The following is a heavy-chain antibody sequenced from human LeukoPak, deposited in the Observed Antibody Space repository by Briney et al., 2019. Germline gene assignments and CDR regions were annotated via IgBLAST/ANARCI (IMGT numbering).Heavy chain of an antibody. CDR1: GYTFTGYY. CDR3: ARAWSSIVVPSAEWFDP. Sequence: ASVKVSCKSSGYTFTGYYMHWARQAPGQGLEWMGWINPNSGGTNYAQKFQGRVTMTRDTSISTAYMELSRLRSDDTAVYYCARAWSSIVVPSAEWFDPWGQGTLVTVSS. V-gene: IGHV1-2*02. CDR2: INPNSGGT. J-gene: IGHJ5*02. D-gene: IGHD2-15*01.